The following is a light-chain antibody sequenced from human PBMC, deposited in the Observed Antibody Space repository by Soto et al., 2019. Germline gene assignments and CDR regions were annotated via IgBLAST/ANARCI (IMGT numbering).Light chain of an antibody. Sequence: QSALTQPPSVSGSPGQSVTISCTGTSSDVGSYNRVSWYQQPPGTAPKLMIYEVSNRPSGVPDRFSGSKSGNTAFLTISGLQAEDEADYYCSLYTSSSTPYVFGTGTKVTVL. V-gene: IGLV2-18*01. J-gene: IGLJ1*01. CDR2: EVS. CDR1: SSDVGSYNR. CDR3: SLYTSSSTPYV.